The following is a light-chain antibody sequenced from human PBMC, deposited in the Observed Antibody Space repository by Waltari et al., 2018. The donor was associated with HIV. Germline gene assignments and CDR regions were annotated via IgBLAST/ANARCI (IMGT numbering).Light chain of an antibody. CDR1: SSNIGSNY. Sequence: QSVLTQPPSVSAAPGQKVTISCSRSSSNIGSNYVSWYQQLPGTAPKLLIYDNNKRPSGIPDRFSGSKSGTSATLCITGLQTGDEADYYCGTWDSSLSAYVVFGGGTKLTVL. V-gene: IGLV1-51*01. J-gene: IGLJ2*01. CDR2: DNN. CDR3: GTWDSSLSAYVV.